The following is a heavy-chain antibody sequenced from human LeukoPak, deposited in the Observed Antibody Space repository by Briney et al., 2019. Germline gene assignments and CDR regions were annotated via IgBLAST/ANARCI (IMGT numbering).Heavy chain of an antibody. CDR3: ASDYSNYGFNWFDP. J-gene: IGHJ5*02. Sequence: PGGSLRLSCAASGFTFSSYAMSWVRQAPGKGLEWVAVISYDGSNKYYADSVKGRFTISRDNSKNTLYLQMNSLRAEDTAVYYCASDYSNYGFNWFDPWGQGTLVTVSS. V-gene: IGHV3-30-3*01. CDR2: ISYDGSNK. D-gene: IGHD4-11*01. CDR1: GFTFSSYA.